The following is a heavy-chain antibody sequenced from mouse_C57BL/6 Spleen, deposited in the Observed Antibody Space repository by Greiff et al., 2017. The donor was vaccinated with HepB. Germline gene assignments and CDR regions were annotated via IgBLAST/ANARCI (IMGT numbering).Heavy chain of an antibody. CDR1: GYTFTSYG. D-gene: IGHD1-1*01. CDR3: ARSTPTVVAPFDY. J-gene: IGHJ2*01. CDR2: IYPRSGNT. V-gene: IGHV1-81*01. Sequence: VQLQQSGAELARPGASVKLSCKASGYTFTSYGISWVKQRTGQGLEWIGEIYPRSGNTYYNEKFKGKATLTADKSSSTAYMEPRSLTSEDSAVYFCARSTPTVVAPFDYWGQGTTLTVSS.